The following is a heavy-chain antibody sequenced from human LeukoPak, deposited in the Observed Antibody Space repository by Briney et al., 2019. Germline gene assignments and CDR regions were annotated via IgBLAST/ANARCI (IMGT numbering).Heavy chain of an antibody. CDR3: ARGGALGYCSGGSCYSGVEAFDI. CDR1: GGTFSSYA. Sequence: SVKVSCKASGGTFSSYAISWVRQAPGRGLEWMGGIIPIFGTANYAQKFQGRVTITADKSTSTAYMELSSLRSEDTAVYYCARGGALGYCSGGSCYSGVEAFDIWGQGTMVTVSS. CDR2: IIPIFGTA. D-gene: IGHD2-15*01. J-gene: IGHJ3*02. V-gene: IGHV1-69*06.